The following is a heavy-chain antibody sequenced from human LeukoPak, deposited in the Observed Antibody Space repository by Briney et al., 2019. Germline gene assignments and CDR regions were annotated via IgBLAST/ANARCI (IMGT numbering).Heavy chain of an antibody. CDR2: MNPNSGNT. Sequence: GASVKVSCKASGYTFTSYDINWVRQATGQGLEWMGWMNPNSGNTGYAQKFQGRVTMTRNTSISTAYMELSSLRSEDTAVYYCARDHPVKVVRLGDGQRDNWFDPWGQGTLVTVSS. CDR3: ARDHPVKVVRLGDGQRDNWFDP. J-gene: IGHJ5*02. CDR1: GYTFTSYD. V-gene: IGHV1-8*01. D-gene: IGHD3-16*01.